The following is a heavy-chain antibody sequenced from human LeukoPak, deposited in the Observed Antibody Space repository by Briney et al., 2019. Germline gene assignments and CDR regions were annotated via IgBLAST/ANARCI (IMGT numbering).Heavy chain of an antibody. CDR3: AGGKWLFLY. CDR2: IYSGGST. Sequence: VGSLRLSCAASGFTFSSYSMNWVRQAPGKGLEWVSVIYSGGSTYYADSVKGRFTISRDNSKNTLYLQMNSLRAEDTAVYYCAGGKWLFLYWGQGTLVTVSS. CDR1: GFTFSSYS. D-gene: IGHD3-22*01. J-gene: IGHJ4*02. V-gene: IGHV3-66*01.